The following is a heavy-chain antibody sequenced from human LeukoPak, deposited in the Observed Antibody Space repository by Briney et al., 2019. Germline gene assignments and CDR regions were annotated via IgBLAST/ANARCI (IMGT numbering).Heavy chain of an antibody. V-gene: IGHV4-34*01. CDR2: INHSGST. Sequence: SETLSLTCAVYGGSFSGYYWSWIRQPPGKGLEWIGEINHSGSTNYNPSLKSRVTISVDTSKNQFSLKLSSVTAADTAVYYCARHDSRPDYWGQGTLVTVSS. CDR3: ARHDSRPDY. CDR1: GGSFSGYY. J-gene: IGHJ4*02. D-gene: IGHD3-22*01.